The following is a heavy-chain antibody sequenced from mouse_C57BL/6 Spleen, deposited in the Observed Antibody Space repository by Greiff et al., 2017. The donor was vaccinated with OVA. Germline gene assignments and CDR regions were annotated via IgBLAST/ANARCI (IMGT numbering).Heavy chain of an antibody. CDR2: INPNNGGT. V-gene: IGHV1-18*01. CDR3: ARGWDTTVGAMDY. J-gene: IGHJ4*01. CDR1: GYTFTDYN. Sequence: EVQVVESGPELVKPGASVKIPCKASGYTFTDYNMDWVKQSHGKSLEWIGDINPNNGGTIYNQKFKGKATLTVDKSSSTAYMELRSLTSEDTAVYYCARGWDTTVGAMDYWGQGTSVTVSS. D-gene: IGHD1-1*01.